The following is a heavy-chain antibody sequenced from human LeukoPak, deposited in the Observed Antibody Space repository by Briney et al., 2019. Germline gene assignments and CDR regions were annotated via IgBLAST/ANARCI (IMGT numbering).Heavy chain of an antibody. J-gene: IGHJ4*02. CDR3: ARVISSSNWYGDIGY. Sequence: QSGGSLRLSCEASGFTFSAYWMHWVRQDPGKGLVWVSRIKYDGGGISYADSVKGRFTISRDNAKNTLYLQMNSLRVEDTAVYYCARVISSSNWYGDIGYWGQGTLVTVSS. V-gene: IGHV3-74*01. D-gene: IGHD6-13*01. CDR1: GFTFSAYW. CDR2: IKYDGGGI.